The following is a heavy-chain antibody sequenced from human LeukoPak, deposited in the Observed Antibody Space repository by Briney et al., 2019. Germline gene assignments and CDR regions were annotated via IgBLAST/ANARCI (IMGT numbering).Heavy chain of an antibody. V-gene: IGHV3-53*01. D-gene: IGHD3-22*01. J-gene: IGHJ6*03. CDR2: IYSGGST. CDR3: AREVKYLYYYHMDV. CDR1: GFTVSSNY. Sequence: PGGSLRLSCAASGFTVSSNYMSWVRQAPGKGLEWVSVIYSGGSTYYADSVKGRFTISRGNSKNTLYLQMNSLRAEDTAVYYCAREVKYLYYYHMDVWGKGTTVTVSS.